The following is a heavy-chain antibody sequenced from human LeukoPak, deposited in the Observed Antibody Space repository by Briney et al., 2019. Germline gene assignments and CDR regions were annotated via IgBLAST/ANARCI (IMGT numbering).Heavy chain of an antibody. Sequence: PGRSLRLSCAASGFTFSSYAMHWVRQAPGKGLEWVSVISYDGSNKYYADSVKGRFTISRDNSKNTLYLQMNSLRAEDTAVYYCAREGTRFGELLNYYYGMDVWGKGTTVTVSS. CDR1: GFTFSSYA. CDR3: AREGTRFGELLNYYYGMDV. V-gene: IGHV3-30*04. CDR2: ISYDGSNK. D-gene: IGHD3-10*01. J-gene: IGHJ6*04.